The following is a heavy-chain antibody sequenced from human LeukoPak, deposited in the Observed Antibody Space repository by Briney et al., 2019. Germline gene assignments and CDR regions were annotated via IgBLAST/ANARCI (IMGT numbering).Heavy chain of an antibody. D-gene: IGHD5-12*01. CDR2: IRYGGSNK. J-gene: IGHJ4*02. CDR1: GFTFSSYC. CDR3: ANYRGYGGYGELFDY. Sequence: PGGSLTLSCAASGFTFSSYCMHWVRQAPGKGLEWVAFIRYGGSNKYYPAYVKGRFTISRNNSKNTLHLQMNRMRAEDTAVYYCANYRGYGGYGELFDYWGQGTLVTVSS. V-gene: IGHV3-30*02.